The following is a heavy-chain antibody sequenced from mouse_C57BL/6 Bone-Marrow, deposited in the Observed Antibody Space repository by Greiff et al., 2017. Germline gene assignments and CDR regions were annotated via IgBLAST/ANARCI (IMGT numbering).Heavy chain of an antibody. Sequence: DVQLQESGGDLVKPGGSLKLSCAASGFTFSSYGMSWVRQTPDKRLEWVATISSGGSYTYYPDSVKGRFTISRDNAKNTLYLQMSSLKSEDTAMYYCARPGDPYYFDYWGQGTTLTVSS. CDR2: ISSGGSYT. J-gene: IGHJ2*01. V-gene: IGHV5-6*01. CDR3: ARPGDPYYFDY. CDR1: GFTFSSYG.